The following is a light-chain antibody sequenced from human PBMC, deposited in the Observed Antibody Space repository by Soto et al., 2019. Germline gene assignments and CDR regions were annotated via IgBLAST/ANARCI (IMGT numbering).Light chain of an antibody. J-gene: IGKJ3*01. V-gene: IGKV3-15*01. CDR1: QSVGSN. CDR2: GAS. CDR3: QQYDNLPPT. Sequence: ERVMTQSPATLSVSPGERATLSCRASQSVGSNLAWYQQKPGQAPRLLIFGASSRATGVPARFSGSGSGTEFTLTINSLQSEDFAVYFCQQYDNLPPTFGPGTKGDIK.